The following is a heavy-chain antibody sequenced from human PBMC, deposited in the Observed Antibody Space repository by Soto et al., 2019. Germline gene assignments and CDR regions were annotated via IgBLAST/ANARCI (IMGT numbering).Heavy chain of an antibody. CDR1: GDGFTSYD. Sequence: GASVKVSWKASGDGFTSYDSSWVRQATGQGLEWMGWVNPNSGYTGYGQRLQGRVTMTWNTSISTAYMELSSLRSEDTAVYYCARASRYNYGYHTPDYWGQGTLVTVSS. J-gene: IGHJ4*02. CDR3: ARASRYNYGYHTPDY. D-gene: IGHD5-18*01. CDR2: VNPNSGYT. V-gene: IGHV1-8*02.